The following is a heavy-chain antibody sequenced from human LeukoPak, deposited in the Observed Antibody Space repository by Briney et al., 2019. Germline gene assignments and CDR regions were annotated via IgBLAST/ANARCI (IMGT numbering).Heavy chain of an antibody. J-gene: IGHJ5*02. CDR1: GYTFTGYY. V-gene: IGHV1-2*02. CDR2: INPNSGGT. Sequence: ASVKVSRKASGYTFTGYYMHWVRQAPGQGLEWMGWINPNSGGTNYAQKFQGRVTMTRDTSISTAYMELSRLRSDDTAVYYCAREGVRWLQLRRGNWFDPWGQGTLVTVSS. D-gene: IGHD5-24*01. CDR3: AREGVRWLQLRRGNWFDP.